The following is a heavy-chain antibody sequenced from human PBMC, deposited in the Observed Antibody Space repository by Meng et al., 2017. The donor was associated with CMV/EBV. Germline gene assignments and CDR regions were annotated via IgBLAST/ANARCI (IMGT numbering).Heavy chain of an antibody. CDR1: GGTFNSHG. CDR3: ARGGYGSGVLYGMDV. CDR2: MNPNSGNT. V-gene: IGHV1-8*03. D-gene: IGHD3-10*01. J-gene: IGHJ6*02. Sequence: ASVKVSCKASGGTFNSHGITWVRQAPGQGLEWMGWMNPNSGNTGYAQKFQGRVTITRNTSISTAYMELSSLRSEDTAVYYCARGGYGSGVLYGMDVWGQGTTVTVSS.